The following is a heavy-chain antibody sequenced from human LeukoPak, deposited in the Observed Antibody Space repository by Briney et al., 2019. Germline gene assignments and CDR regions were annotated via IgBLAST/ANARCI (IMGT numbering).Heavy chain of an antibody. J-gene: IGHJ3*02. CDR2: IRNDGSYE. Sequence: GGSLRLSCAASGFTFSDYGMHWVRQAPGKGLEWVAFIRNDGSYEYYPDSVKGRFTISRDNAKNLLYLQMNSLRVEDTAVYYCTRDVREAYDIWGHGTMVTVSS. D-gene: IGHD3-16*01. V-gene: IGHV3-30*02. CDR1: GFTFSDYG. CDR3: TRDVREAYDI.